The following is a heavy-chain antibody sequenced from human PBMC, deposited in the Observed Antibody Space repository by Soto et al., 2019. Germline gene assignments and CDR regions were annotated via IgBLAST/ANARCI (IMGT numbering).Heavy chain of an antibody. J-gene: IGHJ6*02. CDR1: GGSISSYY. D-gene: IGHD4-17*01. Sequence: SETLSLTCTVSGGSISSYYWSWIRQPPGKGLEWIGYIYYSGSTNYNPSLKSRVTISVDTSKNQFSLKLSSVTAADTAVYYCARRVPGDYYLMAVWGQGTTDTVSS. CDR3: ARRVPGDYYLMAV. CDR2: IYYSGST. V-gene: IGHV4-59*08.